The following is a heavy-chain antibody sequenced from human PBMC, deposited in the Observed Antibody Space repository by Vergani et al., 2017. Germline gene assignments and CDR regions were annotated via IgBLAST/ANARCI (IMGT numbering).Heavy chain of an antibody. CDR3: ARGKGKLTIFGVNYYYGMDV. V-gene: IGHV4-4*02. J-gene: IGHJ6*02. Sequence: QVQLQQWGAGLLKPSETLSLTCAVYGGSISSSNWWSWVRQPPXKGLEWIGEIYHSGSTNYNPSLKSRVTISVDKSKNQFSLKLSSVTAADTAVYYCARGKGKLTIFGVNYYYGMDVWGQGTTVTVSS. CDR1: GGSISSSNW. CDR2: IYHSGST. D-gene: IGHD3-3*01.